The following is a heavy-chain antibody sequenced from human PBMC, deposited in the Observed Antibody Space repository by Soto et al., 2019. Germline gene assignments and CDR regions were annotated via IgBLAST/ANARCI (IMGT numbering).Heavy chain of an antibody. J-gene: IGHJ4*02. Sequence: GSLRLSCAASGFTFSSYGMHWVRQAPGKGLEWVAVISYDGSNKYYADSVKGRFTISRDNSKNTLYLQMNSLRAEDTAVYYCAHIPEDYYDSSGYYYWGQGNLVTVSS. CDR2: ISYDGSNK. V-gene: IGHV3-30*03. CDR1: GFTFSSYG. D-gene: IGHD3-22*01. CDR3: AHIPEDYYDSSGYYY.